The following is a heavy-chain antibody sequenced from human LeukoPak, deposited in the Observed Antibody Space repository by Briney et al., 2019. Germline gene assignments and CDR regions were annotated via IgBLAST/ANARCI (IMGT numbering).Heavy chain of an antibody. CDR2: ISGSGGST. Sequence: GGSLRLSCVVSGLTFSAYVMHWVRLAPGKGLEWVSAISGSGGSTYYADSVKGRFTISRDNSKNTLYLQMNSLRAEDTAVYYCAKAGQQWLVKAACDYWGQGTLVTVSS. CDR1: GLTFSAYV. V-gene: IGHV3-23*01. J-gene: IGHJ4*02. D-gene: IGHD6-19*01. CDR3: AKAGQQWLVKAACDY.